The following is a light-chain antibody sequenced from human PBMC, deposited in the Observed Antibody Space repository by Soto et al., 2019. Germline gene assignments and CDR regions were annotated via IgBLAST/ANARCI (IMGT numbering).Light chain of an antibody. CDR2: EAS. CDR1: GSDVRTYNL. Sequence: QSALTQPAAVSGSPGQSITISCTVTGSDVRTYNLVSWYQQHPGKVPKLIIYEASKRPSGVSNRFSGSQPGNTASLTVSGLQAEDEADYYCCSYAGDETYVFGSGTKVTVL. CDR3: CSYAGDETYV. V-gene: IGLV2-23*01. J-gene: IGLJ1*01.